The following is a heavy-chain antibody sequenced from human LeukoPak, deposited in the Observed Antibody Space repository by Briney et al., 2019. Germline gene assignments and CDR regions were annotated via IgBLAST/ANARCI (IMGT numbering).Heavy chain of an antibody. Sequence: ASVKVSCKASRYTFTSYYMHWVRQAPGQGLEWMGIINPSGGSTSYAQKFQGRVTMTRDTSTSTVYMELSSLRSEDTAVYYCASSPYSSGALGYWGQGTLVTVSS. V-gene: IGHV1-46*01. J-gene: IGHJ4*02. D-gene: IGHD6-19*01. CDR3: ASSPYSSGALGY. CDR1: RYTFTSYY. CDR2: INPSGGST.